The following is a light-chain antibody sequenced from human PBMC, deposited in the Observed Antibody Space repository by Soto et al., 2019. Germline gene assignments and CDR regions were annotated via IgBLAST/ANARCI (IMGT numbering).Light chain of an antibody. Sequence: DIQMTQSPSSLSASVGDRVTITCRASQSISSWLAWYQQKPGKAPKLLIYKASTLKSGVPSRFSGSGSGTEFTLTISSLQPDDFATYYCQQHNGYSERMFGQGTKVHIK. J-gene: IGKJ1*01. CDR1: QSISSW. CDR3: QQHNGYSERM. V-gene: IGKV1-5*03. CDR2: KAS.